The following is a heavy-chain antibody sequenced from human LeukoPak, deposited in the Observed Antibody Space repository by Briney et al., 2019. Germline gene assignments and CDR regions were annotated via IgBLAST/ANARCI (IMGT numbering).Heavy chain of an antibody. V-gene: IGHV3-23*01. CDR3: AKEYYDFWSGYPHDY. D-gene: IGHD3-3*01. CDR2: ISGSGGST. CDR1: GFTFSSYA. J-gene: IGHJ4*02. Sequence: GGSLRLSCAASGFTFSSYAMSWVRQAPGKGLEWVSAISGSGGSTYYADSVKGRFTIPRDNSKNTLYLQMNSLRAEDTAVYYCAKEYYDFWSGYPHDYWGQGTLVTVSS.